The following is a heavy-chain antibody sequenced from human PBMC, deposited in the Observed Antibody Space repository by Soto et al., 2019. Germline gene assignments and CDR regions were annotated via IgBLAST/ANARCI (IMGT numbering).Heavy chain of an antibody. CDR2: IDSGGGTT. CDR1: GFTCSRDA. V-gene: IGHV3-23*03. Sequence: PGGSLRLSCAASGFTCSRDAMNWVRQAPGKGLEWVSGIDSGGGTTHLADSVKGRFTISRDNSKNTLYLQMNSLRVEDTAVYYCGKDPNGDYIGAFDIWGQGTMVTVSS. CDR3: GKDPNGDYIGAFDI. D-gene: IGHD4-17*01. J-gene: IGHJ3*02.